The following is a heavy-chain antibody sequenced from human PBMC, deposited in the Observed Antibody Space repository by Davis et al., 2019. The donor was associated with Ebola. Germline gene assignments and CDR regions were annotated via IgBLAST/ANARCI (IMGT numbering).Heavy chain of an antibody. CDR3: ARVRDLELRGDYYYYGMDV. V-gene: IGHV1-69*13. J-gene: IGHJ6*02. CDR2: IIPIFGTA. Sequence: SVKVSCKASGGTFSSYAISWVRQAPGQGLEWMGGIIPIFGTANYAQKFQGRVTITADESTSTAYMELSSLRSEDTAVYYCARVRDLELRGDYYYYGMDVWGQGTTVTVSS. D-gene: IGHD1-7*01. CDR1: GGTFSSYA.